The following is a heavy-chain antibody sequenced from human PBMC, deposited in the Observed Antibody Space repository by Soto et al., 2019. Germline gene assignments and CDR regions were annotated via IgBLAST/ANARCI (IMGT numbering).Heavy chain of an antibody. V-gene: IGHV3-9*01. CDR3: AKDHDEDFGYDLDYFNS. CDR1: GFTFSIYA. Sequence: PGGSLRLSCAASGFTFSIYAMHWVRQAPGKGLEWVSGISWEGGSIGYADSVKGRFIISRDNAKNSLFLQMNSLTAEDTALYYCAKDHDEDFGYDLDYFNSWGQGTQVTVSS. J-gene: IGHJ4*02. CDR2: ISWEGGSI. D-gene: IGHD3-3*01.